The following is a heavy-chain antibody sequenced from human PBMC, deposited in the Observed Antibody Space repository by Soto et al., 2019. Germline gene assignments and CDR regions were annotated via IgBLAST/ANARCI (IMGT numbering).Heavy chain of an antibody. J-gene: IGHJ2*01. CDR1: GFTFSSYS. V-gene: IGHV3-48*02. Sequence: EVQLVESGGGLVQPGGSLRLSCTASGFTFSSYSMNWVRQAPGKGLEWVSYISGGSYNIYYADSVKGRLTISRDNAKDSLYLQMSSLRDDDSAVYYCARGPSAAAPLSDWYFDLWGRGTLVTVSS. CDR3: ARGPSAAAPLSDWYFDL. CDR2: ISGGSYNI. D-gene: IGHD2-2*01.